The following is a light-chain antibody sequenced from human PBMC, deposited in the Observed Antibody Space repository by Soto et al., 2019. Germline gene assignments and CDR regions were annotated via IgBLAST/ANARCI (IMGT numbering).Light chain of an antibody. CDR1: SSDVGGYNY. CDR3: SSYAGSNNFVV. V-gene: IGLV2-8*01. Sequence: QSALTQPPSASGSPGQSVTISCTGTSSDVGGYNYVSWYQQHPGKAPKLMIYEVSKRPSGVPARLSGSKSGNTASLNVSGLWAEDEADYYCSSYAGSNNFVVFGGWTKLTVL. J-gene: IGLJ2*01. CDR2: EVS.